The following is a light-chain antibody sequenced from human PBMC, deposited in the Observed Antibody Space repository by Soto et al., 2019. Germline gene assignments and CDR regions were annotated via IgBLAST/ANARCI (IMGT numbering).Light chain of an antibody. CDR3: QRYGSSPWT. CDR1: QSVDNNY. Sequence: EIVLTQSPGTLSLSPGERATLSCRASQSVDNNYLAWYQQKPGQAPRVLVYGASSSATGIPDRFSVSGSGTDFTLTISRLYPEDFAVYYCQRYGSSPWTFGQGTKVEVK. V-gene: IGKV3-20*01. J-gene: IGKJ1*01. CDR2: GAS.